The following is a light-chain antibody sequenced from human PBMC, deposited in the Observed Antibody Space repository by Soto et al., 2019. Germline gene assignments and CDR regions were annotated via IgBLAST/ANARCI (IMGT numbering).Light chain of an antibody. CDR2: KAS. CDR3: QPYNSYPYT. CDR1: QSISSW. Sequence: DIQMTQSPSTLSASVGDRVTITCRASQSISSWLAWYQQKPGKAPKPLIYKASSLESGVPSRFSGSGSGTEFTLTISSLQPDEFATYYCQPYNSYPYTFGQGTKLEIK. V-gene: IGKV1-5*03. J-gene: IGKJ2*01.